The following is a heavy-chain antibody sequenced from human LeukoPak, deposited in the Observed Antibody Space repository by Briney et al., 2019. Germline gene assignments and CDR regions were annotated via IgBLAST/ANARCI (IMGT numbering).Heavy chain of an antibody. J-gene: IGHJ4*02. V-gene: IGHV3-48*01. D-gene: IGHD6-13*01. CDR2: ISSSSPTT. CDR3: AKSFTSSSSDY. Sequence: GGSLRLSCAASGFMFSSYGMNWVRQAPGRGLEWVSYISSSSPTTYYADSVKGRFSISRDNSENTLYLQMNGLRADDTAVYSCAKSFTSSSSDYWGQGTLVTVSS. CDR1: GFMFSSYG.